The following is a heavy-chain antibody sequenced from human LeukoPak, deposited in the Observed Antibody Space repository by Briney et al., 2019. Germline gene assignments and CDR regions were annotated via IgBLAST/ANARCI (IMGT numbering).Heavy chain of an antibody. J-gene: IGHJ6*02. CDR2: ISGSGGST. D-gene: IGHD3-16*01. Sequence: PGGSLRLSCAASGFTFSSYAMSWVRQAPGKGLEWVSAISGSGGSTYYADSVKGRFTISRDNSKNTLDLQMNSLRAEDTAVYYCAKDRMGFYYYYGMDVWGQGTTVTVSS. V-gene: IGHV3-23*01. CDR1: GFTFSSYA. CDR3: AKDRMGFYYYYGMDV.